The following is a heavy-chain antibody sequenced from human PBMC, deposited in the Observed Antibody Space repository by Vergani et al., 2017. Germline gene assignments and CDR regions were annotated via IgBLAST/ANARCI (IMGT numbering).Heavy chain of an antibody. CDR2: IYYSGST. J-gene: IGHJ4*02. CDR3: ARDGAEYSGGWFRVDY. D-gene: IGHD6-19*01. Sequence: QVQLQASGPGLVKPSETLSLTCTVSGGSISSYYWSWIRQPPGKGLEWIGYIYYSGSTNYNPSLKSRVTISVDTSKNQFSLRLSSVTAADTAVYYCARDGAEYSGGWFRVDYWGQGTLVTVSS. CDR1: GGSISSYY. V-gene: IGHV4-59*01.